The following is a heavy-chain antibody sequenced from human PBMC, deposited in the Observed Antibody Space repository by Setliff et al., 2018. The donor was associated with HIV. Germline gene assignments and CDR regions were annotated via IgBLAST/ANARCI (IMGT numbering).Heavy chain of an antibody. CDR3: ASKGDYYTSKTLDS. D-gene: IGHD3-10*01. CDR2: IIPIIGSA. V-gene: IGHV1-69*13. J-gene: IGHJ4*02. CDR1: GGTFSNYG. Sequence: SVKVSCKASGGTFSNYGFAWVRQAPGQGLEWMGGIIPIIGSADYAQKFQGRVTISADESTSTVYLELSSLTSDDTAMYYCASKGDYYTSKTLDSWGQGTLVTVSS.